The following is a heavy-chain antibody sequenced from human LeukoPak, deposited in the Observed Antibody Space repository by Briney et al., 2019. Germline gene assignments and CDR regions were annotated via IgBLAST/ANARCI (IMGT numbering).Heavy chain of an antibody. CDR2: INHSGGT. Sequence: LETLSLTCAVYGGSFSGYYWSWIRQPPGKGLEWIGEINHSGGTNYNPSLKSRVTISVDTSKNQFSLKLSSVTAADTAVYYCARGGGGSSWYHSLDYWGQGTLVTVSS. V-gene: IGHV4-34*01. CDR1: GGSFSGYY. J-gene: IGHJ4*02. D-gene: IGHD6-13*01. CDR3: ARGGGGSSWYHSLDY.